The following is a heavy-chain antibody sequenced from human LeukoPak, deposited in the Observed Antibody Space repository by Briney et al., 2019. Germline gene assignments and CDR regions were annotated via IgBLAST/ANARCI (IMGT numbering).Heavy chain of an antibody. Sequence: GESLEISLKGSGYLFSKYWIGWVRQMPGKGVEGMGVIYPGDSDTRYSPSFQGQVTISADKSISTAYLQWSSLTASDTAMYYCARQKGGYNYPMDYWGQGTLVTVSS. D-gene: IGHD5-24*01. CDR3: ARQKGGYNYPMDY. V-gene: IGHV5-51*01. J-gene: IGHJ4*02. CDR2: IYPGDSDT. CDR1: GYLFSKYW.